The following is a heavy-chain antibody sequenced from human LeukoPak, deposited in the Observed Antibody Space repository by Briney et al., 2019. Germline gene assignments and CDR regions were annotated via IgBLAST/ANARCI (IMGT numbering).Heavy chain of an antibody. CDR2: IIPIFGTT. D-gene: IGHD5-18*01. CDR3: ARDGYNGYGYFTY. V-gene: IGHV1-69*06. CDR1: GGTFDNYA. Sequence: SVKVSCKPSGGTFDNYAISWVRQAPGQGLEWMGGIIPIFGTTDYAQKFQDRATITADKSTSTAYMELSSLSSEDTAMYYCARDGYNGYGYFTYWGQGTQVTVSS. J-gene: IGHJ4*02.